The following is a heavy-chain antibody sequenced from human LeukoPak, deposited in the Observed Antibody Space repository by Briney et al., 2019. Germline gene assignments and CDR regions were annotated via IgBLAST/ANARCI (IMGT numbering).Heavy chain of an antibody. D-gene: IGHD5-24*01. CDR3: ASLEMATDY. V-gene: IGHV5-10-1*01. J-gene: IGHJ4*02. CDR2: IDPSDSYT. CDR1: AYSFTSYW. Sequence: GESLKISCKGSAYSFTSYWISWVRQMPGKGLEWMGRIDPSDSYTNYSPFFQGRVTISADKSISTAYLQWASLKASDTAMYYCASLEMATDYWGQGTLVTVSS.